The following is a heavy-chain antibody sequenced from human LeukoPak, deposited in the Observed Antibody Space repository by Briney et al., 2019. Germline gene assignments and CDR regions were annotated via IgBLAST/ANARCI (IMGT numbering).Heavy chain of an antibody. J-gene: IGHJ4*02. CDR1: SDSISSYH. CDR2: ISYSGST. V-gene: IGHV4-59*01. CDR3: ARVGRGDYVWGSYSFDY. Sequence: SETLSLTCTVSSDSISSYHWSWIRQPPGKGLEWIGYISYSGSTNYNPSLKSRVTLSVDTSENQFSLKVSSVTAADTAVYYCARVGRGDYVWGSYSFDYWGQGTLVTVSS. D-gene: IGHD3-16*01.